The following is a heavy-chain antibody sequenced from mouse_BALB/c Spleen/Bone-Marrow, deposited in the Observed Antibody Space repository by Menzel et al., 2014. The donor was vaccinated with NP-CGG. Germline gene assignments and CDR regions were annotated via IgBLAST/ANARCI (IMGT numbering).Heavy chain of an antibody. CDR1: GYTFTSYW. Sequence: QVQLKDSGAELAKPGASVKMSCKASGYTFTSYWMHWVKQRPGQGLGWIGYINPNTGYPEYNQKFKDKATLTADKSSSTAYMQLSSLTSEDSAVYYCARRFTTVVTTGDYWGQGTTLTVSS. J-gene: IGHJ2*01. V-gene: IGHV1-7*01. CDR2: INPNTGYP. CDR3: ARRFTTVVTTGDY. D-gene: IGHD1-1*02.